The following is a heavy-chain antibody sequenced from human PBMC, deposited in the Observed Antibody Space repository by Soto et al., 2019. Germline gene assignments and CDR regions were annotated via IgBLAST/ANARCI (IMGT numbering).Heavy chain of an antibody. CDR2: INPNSGGT. V-gene: IGHV1-2*02. J-gene: IGHJ5*02. CDR1: GYTFTGYY. D-gene: IGHD5-18*01. CDR3: ATVHGYTHGLGRSRGQYNCFEP. Sequence: ASVKVSCKASGYTFTGYYMHWVRQAPGQGLEWMGWINPNSGGTNYAQKFQGRVTMTRDTSISTAYMELSRLRSDDTAVYYCATVHGYTHGLGRSRGQYNCFEPRRKGTRVIFCS.